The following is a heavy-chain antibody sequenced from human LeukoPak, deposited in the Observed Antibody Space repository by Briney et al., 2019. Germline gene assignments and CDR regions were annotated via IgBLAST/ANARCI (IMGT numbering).Heavy chain of an antibody. CDR2: ISSSSSTI. CDR3: ARARASGRSGFDY. D-gene: IGHD2-15*01. CDR1: GLTVSSYS. Sequence: PGGSLRLSCVASGLTVSSYSMNWVRRAPGKGLEWVSYISSSSSTIYYADSVKGRFTISRDNAKNSLDLQTNSLRDEDTAVYYCARARASGRSGFDYWGQGTLVTVSS. V-gene: IGHV3-48*02. J-gene: IGHJ4*02.